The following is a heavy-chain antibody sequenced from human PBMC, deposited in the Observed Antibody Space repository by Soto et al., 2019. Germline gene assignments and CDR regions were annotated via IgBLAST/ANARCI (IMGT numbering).Heavy chain of an antibody. CDR3: KMKTFPIIHF. D-gene: IGHD1-20*01. CDR2: IKQDGSEK. J-gene: IGHJ1*01. V-gene: IGHV3-7*01. CDR1: GFTFSSYW. Sequence: GGSLRLSCAASGFTFSSYWMSWVRQAPGKGLEWVANIKQDGSEKYYVDSVKGRFTISRDNAKNSLYLQMNSPFSSVLNIKTIKMKTFPIIHF.